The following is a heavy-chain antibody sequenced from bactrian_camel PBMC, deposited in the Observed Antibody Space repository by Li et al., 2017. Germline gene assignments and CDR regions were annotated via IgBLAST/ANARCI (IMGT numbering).Heavy chain of an antibody. CDR3: AGEEWRGGFKRRCETKY. Sequence: VQLVESGGGSVQFGGSLRLSCAASGFTFRTTDMSWVRQAPGKGLEWVSGINSRTDGTTVYAESVKGRFTISRDNTKNALHLQMNSLNAEDTALYYCAGEEWRGGFKRRCETKYWGQGTQVTVS. V-gene: IGHV3S40*01. D-gene: IGHD2*01. J-gene: IGHJ4*01. CDR2: INSRTDGTT. CDR1: GFTFRTTD.